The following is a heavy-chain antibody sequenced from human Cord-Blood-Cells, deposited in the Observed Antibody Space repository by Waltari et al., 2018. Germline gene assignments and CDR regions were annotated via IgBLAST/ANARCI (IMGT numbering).Heavy chain of an antibody. J-gene: IGHJ4*02. Sequence: QLQLQESGPGLVKPSETLSLTCTVSGGSISSSGYYLGWIRQPPGKGLEGIGSIYYSGSTYYNPSLKSRVTISVDTSKNQFSLKLSSVTAADTAVYYCARHGYSSSSYYFDYWGQGTLVTVSS. D-gene: IGHD6-6*01. CDR1: GGSISSSGYY. CDR2: IYYSGST. CDR3: ARHGYSSSSYYFDY. V-gene: IGHV4-39*01.